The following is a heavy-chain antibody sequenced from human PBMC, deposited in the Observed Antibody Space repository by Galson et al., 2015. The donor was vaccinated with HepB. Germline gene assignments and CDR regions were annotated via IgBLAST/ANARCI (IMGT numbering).Heavy chain of an antibody. D-gene: IGHD2-2*01. CDR1: GGSISSGGYY. V-gene: IGHV4-31*03. CDR3: ARDRWEDIVVVPAAMPWYFDL. CDR2: IYYSGST. J-gene: IGHJ2*01. Sequence: TLSLTCTVSGGSISSGGYYWSWIRQHPGKGLEWIGYIYYSGSTYYNPSLKSRVTISVDTSKNQFSLKLSSVTAADTAVYYCARDRWEDIVVVPAAMPWYFDLWGRGTLVTVSS.